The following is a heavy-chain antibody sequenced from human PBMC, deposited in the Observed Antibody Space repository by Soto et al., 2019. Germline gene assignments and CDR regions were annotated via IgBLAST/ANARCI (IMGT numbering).Heavy chain of an antibody. V-gene: IGHV4-30-2*01. D-gene: IGHD3-22*01. CDR3: ARGGYYYDSSGYYDAFDI. Sequence: SETLSLTCAASGGSISSGGYSWSWIRQPPGKGLEWIGYIYHSGSTYYNPSLKSRVTISVDRSKNQFSLKLSSVTAADTAVYYCARGGYYYDSSGYYDAFDIWGQGTMVTVSS. J-gene: IGHJ3*02. CDR2: IYHSGST. CDR1: GGSISSGGYS.